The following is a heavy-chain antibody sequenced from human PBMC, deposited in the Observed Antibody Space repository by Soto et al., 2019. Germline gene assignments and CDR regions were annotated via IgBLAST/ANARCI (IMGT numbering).Heavy chain of an antibody. Sequence: HVQLQESGPGPVTPSQTLSLSCIVSGVSITSGSYYGTWVRQSPGKGLEWIGYRYYSGNTYYNPSLNSRATISVDTSKNQFFLKLTSVTAADTAVYYCARGGYDTSGQTFIGWGPDCWGQGTLVTVSS. CDR3: ARGGYDTSGQTFIGWGPDC. CDR2: RYYSGNT. D-gene: IGHD3-22*01. V-gene: IGHV4-30-4*01. CDR1: GVSITSGSYY. J-gene: IGHJ4*02.